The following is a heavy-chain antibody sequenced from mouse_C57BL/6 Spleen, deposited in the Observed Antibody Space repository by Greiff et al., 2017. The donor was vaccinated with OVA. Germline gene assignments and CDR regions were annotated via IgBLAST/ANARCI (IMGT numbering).Heavy chain of an antibody. CDR3: ARQLVATWWYFDV. D-gene: IGHD1-1*01. J-gene: IGHJ1*03. CDR1: GFTFSSYG. Sequence: EVQVVESGGDLVKPGGSLKLSCAASGFTFSSYGMSWVRQTPDKRLEWVATISSGGSYTYYPDSVKGRFTISRDNAKNTLYLQMSSLKSEDTAMYYCARQLVATWWYFDVWGTGTTVTVSS. CDR2: ISSGGSYT. V-gene: IGHV5-6*01.